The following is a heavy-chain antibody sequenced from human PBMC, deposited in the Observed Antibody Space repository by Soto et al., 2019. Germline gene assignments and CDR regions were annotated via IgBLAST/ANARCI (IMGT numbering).Heavy chain of an antibody. D-gene: IGHD6-13*01. CDR2: IYYSGRT. J-gene: IGHJ4*02. CDR3: ARHEGGAAADRPLDY. CDR1: GGSVRSSSYY. Sequence: QLRLQESGPGLVKSSETLSLTCTISGGSVRSSSYYWGWIRQPPGKGLEWIASIYYSGRTHNNPALKRRVTMSIDTYMNQFSLKMNSVTAADTAVYYCARHEGGAAADRPLDYWGQGTLVTVSS. V-gene: IGHV4-39*01.